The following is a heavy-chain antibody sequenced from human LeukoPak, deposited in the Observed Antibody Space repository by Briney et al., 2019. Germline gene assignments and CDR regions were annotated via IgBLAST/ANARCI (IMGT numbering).Heavy chain of an antibody. CDR2: INPNSGGT. CDR3: ARAIAVAGTEGIDP. V-gene: IGHV1-2*02. CDR1: GYTFTGYY. Sequence: GASVKVSCKASGYTFTGYYMHWVRQAPGQGLEWMGWINPNSGGTNYAQKFQGRVTMTRDMSTSTVYMELSSLRSEDTAVYYCARAIAVAGTEGIDPWGQGTLVTVSS. D-gene: IGHD6-19*01. J-gene: IGHJ5*02.